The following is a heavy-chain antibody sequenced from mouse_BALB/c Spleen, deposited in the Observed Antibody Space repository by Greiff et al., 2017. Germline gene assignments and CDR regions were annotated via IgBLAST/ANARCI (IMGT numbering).Heavy chain of an antibody. V-gene: IGHV5-17*02. Sequence: EVQGVESGGGLVQPGGSRKLSCAASGFTFSSFGMHWVRQAPEKGLEWVAYISSGSSTIYYADTVKGRFTISRDNPKNTLFLQMTSLRSEDTAMYYCARGGYRSFAYWGQGTLVTVSA. D-gene: IGHD2-14*01. CDR2: ISSGSSTI. CDR1: GFTFSSFG. CDR3: ARGGYRSFAY. J-gene: IGHJ3*01.